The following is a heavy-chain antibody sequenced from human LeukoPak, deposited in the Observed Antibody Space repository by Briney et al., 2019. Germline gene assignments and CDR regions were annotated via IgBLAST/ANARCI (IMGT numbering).Heavy chain of an antibody. CDR1: GYTFTNCD. V-gene: IGHV1-8*01. J-gene: IGHJ4*02. CDR2: MSPNSGNT. D-gene: IGHD1-14*01. CDR3: ARNLYNTGDFES. Sequence: ASVKVSCKASGYTFTNCDINWVRQATGQGLEWMGWMSPNSGNTGYAQKFQGRITMTRDTSISTAYMELSSLRSEDTAVYYCARNLYNTGDFESWGQGTLVTVSS.